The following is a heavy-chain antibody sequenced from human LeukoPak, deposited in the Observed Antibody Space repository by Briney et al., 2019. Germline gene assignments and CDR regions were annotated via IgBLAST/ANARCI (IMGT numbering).Heavy chain of an antibody. CDR1: GFDFSSNW. D-gene: IGHD3-3*01. J-gene: IGHJ4*02. CDR2: IKGDGIST. Sequence: QSGGSLRLSCAASGFDFSSNWMHWVRHAPGQGLVWVSRIKGDGISTNYADSVKGRFTISRDIAKNTLYLQMNSLRAEDTGVYYCAKDHYWSIDYWGREPWSPSLQ. CDR3: AKDHYWSIDY. V-gene: IGHV3-74*01.